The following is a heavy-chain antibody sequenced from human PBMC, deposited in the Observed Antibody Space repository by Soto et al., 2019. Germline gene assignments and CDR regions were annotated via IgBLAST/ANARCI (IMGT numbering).Heavy chain of an antibody. D-gene: IGHD4-17*01. CDR3: ARDADYGVSRGGMDV. Sequence: QVRLEESGPGLVKPSETLSLVCSVSGGSVNNANYFWNWIRHNPENVLEWIGYIYYSGSTRYNPSFKTRATLSIDTTKDQFSLRLYSVTVADTAVYFCARDADYGVSRGGMDVCGRGTTVTVSS. J-gene: IGHJ6*02. CDR2: IYYSGST. V-gene: IGHV4-31*03. CDR1: GGSVNNANYF.